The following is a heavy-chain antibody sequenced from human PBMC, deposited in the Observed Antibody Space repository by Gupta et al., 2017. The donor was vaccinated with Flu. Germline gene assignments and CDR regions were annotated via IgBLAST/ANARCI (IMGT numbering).Heavy chain of an antibody. Sequence: EVQLVESGGGLVKPGGYLRLSCAASGFTFSNAWMSWVRQAPGKGLEWVGRIKSKTDGGTTDYAAPVKGRFTISRDDSKNTLYLQMNSLKTEDTAVYYCTTIKKYYDSSGYYSWGQGTLVTVSS. D-gene: IGHD3-22*01. CDR2: IKSKTDGGTT. CDR1: GFTFSNAW. V-gene: IGHV3-15*01. CDR3: TTIKKYYDSSGYYS. J-gene: IGHJ4*02.